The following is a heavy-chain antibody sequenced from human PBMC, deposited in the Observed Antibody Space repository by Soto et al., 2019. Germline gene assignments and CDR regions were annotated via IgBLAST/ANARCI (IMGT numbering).Heavy chain of an antibody. V-gene: IGHV3-72*01. D-gene: IGHD4-4*01. CDR1: GFTFSDHY. CDR2: TRNKANSYTT. CDR3: ATTTVTYDAFDI. J-gene: IGHJ3*02. Sequence: EVQLVESGGGLVQPGGSLRLSCAASGFTFSDHYMDWVRQAPGKGLEWVGRTRNKANSYTTEYAASVKGRFTISRDDSKNSLYLQMNSLKTEDTAVYYCATTTVTYDAFDIWGQGTMVTVSS.